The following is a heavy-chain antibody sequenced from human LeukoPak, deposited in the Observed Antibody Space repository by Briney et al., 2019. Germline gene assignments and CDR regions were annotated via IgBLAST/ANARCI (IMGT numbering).Heavy chain of an antibody. CDR3: ASGSGSYRTPYYYMDV. CDR2: IYSGGST. V-gene: IGHV3-53*01. CDR1: GFTVSSNY. D-gene: IGHD3-10*01. J-gene: IGHJ6*03. Sequence: PGGSLRLSCAASGFTVSSNYMSWVRQAPGKGLEWVSVIYSGGSTYYAESVKGRFTISRDNSKNTLYLQMNSLRAEDTAVYYCASGSGSYRTPYYYMDVWGKGTTVTVSS.